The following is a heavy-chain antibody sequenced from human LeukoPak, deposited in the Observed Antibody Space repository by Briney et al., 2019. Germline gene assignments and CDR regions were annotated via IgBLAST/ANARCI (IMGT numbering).Heavy chain of an antibody. CDR2: IFYSGST. CDR3: AGTTVVTNFDY. CDR1: GGSINNYY. J-gene: IGHJ4*02. V-gene: IGHV4-59*01. D-gene: IGHD4-23*01. Sequence: SQTLSLTCTVSGGSINNYYWSWIRQPPGKGLEWIGYIFYSGSTNYNPSLKSRVTISVDASKNQFSLKLSSVTAADTAVYYCAGTTVVTNFDYWGQGTLVTVSS.